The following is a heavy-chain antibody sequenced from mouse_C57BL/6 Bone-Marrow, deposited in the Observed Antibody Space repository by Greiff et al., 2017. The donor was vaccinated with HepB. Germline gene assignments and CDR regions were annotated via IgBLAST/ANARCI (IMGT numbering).Heavy chain of an antibody. V-gene: IGHV1-22*01. CDR1: GYTFTDYN. Sequence: VQLQQSGPELVKPGASVKMSCKASGYTFTDYNMHWVKQSHGKSLEWIGYINPNNGGTSYNQKFKGKATLTVNKSSSTAYMELRSLTSEDSAVYYCARSGLYDPWYFDVWGTGTTVTVSS. D-gene: IGHD2-3*01. CDR3: ARSGLYDPWYFDV. CDR2: INPNNGGT. J-gene: IGHJ1*03.